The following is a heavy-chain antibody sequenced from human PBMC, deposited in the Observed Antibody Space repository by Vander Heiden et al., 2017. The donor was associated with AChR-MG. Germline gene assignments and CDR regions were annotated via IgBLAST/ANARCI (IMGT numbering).Heavy chain of an antibody. D-gene: IGHD3-16*02. CDR1: GFTFSSYG. CDR2: ISYDGSNK. Sequence: QVQLVESGGGVVQPGRSLRLPCAASGFTFSSYGMHWVRQAPGEGLEWVAVISYDGSNKYYADSVKGRFTISRDNSKNKLYLQMNSLRAEDTAVYYCAKDFWSTFGGVIVPTGDYWGQGTLVTVSS. V-gene: IGHV3-30*18. J-gene: IGHJ4*02. CDR3: AKDFWSTFGGVIVPTGDY.